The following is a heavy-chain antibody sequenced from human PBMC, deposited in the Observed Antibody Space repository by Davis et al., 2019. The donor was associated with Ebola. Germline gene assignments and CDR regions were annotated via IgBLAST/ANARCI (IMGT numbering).Heavy chain of an antibody. Sequence: AASVKVSCKASGYTFTSFYMNWVRQAPGQGLEWMGWISAYNGNTNYAQKLQGRVTMTTDTSTSTAYMELRSLRSDDTAVYYCARGITMIVVNNWFDPWGQGTLVTVSS. CDR3: ARGITMIVVNNWFDP. J-gene: IGHJ5*02. D-gene: IGHD3-22*01. CDR1: GYTFTSFY. V-gene: IGHV1-18*04. CDR2: ISAYNGNT.